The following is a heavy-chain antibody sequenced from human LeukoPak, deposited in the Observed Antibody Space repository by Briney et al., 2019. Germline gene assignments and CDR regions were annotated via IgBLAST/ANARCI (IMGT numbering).Heavy chain of an antibody. D-gene: IGHD3-3*01. V-gene: IGHV4-39*01. CDR3: VSYYDFWSGYYRGTGMDV. J-gene: IGHJ6*02. CDR1: GGSISSSSYY. CDR2: IYYSGST. Sequence: SETLSLTCTVSGGSISSSSYYWGWIRQPPGKGLEWIGSIYYSGSTYYNPSLKSRVTISVDTSKNQSSLKLSSVTAADTAVYYCVSYYDFWSGYYRGTGMDVWGQGTTVTVSS.